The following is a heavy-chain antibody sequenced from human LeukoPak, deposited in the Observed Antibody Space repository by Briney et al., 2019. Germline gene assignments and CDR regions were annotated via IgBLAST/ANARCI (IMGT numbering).Heavy chain of an antibody. CDR2: IYHSGST. J-gene: IGHJ5*02. CDR1: GGSISSGGYS. Sequence: SETLSLTCAVSGGSISSGGYSWSWIRQPPGKGLEWIGYIYHSGSTNYNPSLKSRVTISVDRSKNQFSLKLSSVTAADTAVYYCARGGHDFSYHNWFDPWGQGTLVTVSS. CDR3: ARGGHDFSYHNWFDP. V-gene: IGHV4-30-2*01. D-gene: IGHD3-3*01.